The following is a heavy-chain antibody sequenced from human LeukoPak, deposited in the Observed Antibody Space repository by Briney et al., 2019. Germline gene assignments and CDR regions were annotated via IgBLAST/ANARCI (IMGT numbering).Heavy chain of an antibody. J-gene: IGHJ6*02. V-gene: IGHV3-30*04. CDR2: ISYGGSNK. D-gene: IGHD6-19*01. CDR1: GFTFSSYA. CDR3: ARDIAVAGAPTYYYYYGMDV. Sequence: GGSLRLSCAASGFTFSSYAMHWVRQAPGKGLEWVAVISYGGSNKYYADSVKGRFTISRDNSKNTLYLQMNSLRAEDTAVYYCARDIAVAGAPTYYYYYGMDVWGQGTTVTVSS.